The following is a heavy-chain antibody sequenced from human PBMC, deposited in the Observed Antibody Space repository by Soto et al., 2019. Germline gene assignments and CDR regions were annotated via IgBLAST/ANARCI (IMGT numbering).Heavy chain of an antibody. CDR2: VSGTDNGT. CDR1: GFTFSSYA. J-gene: IGHJ6*02. CDR3: AKGGRRISGWIGTFYYYGLDV. Sequence: EVLLLESGGGLVQPGGSLRLSCAASGFTFSSYAMSWVRQAPGTGLEWVSGVSGTDNGTYYADSVKGRFTISRDNSKNTLYLQRNSLRAEDTAVYYCAKGGRRISGWIGTFYYYGLDVWGQGTTVTVSS. D-gene: IGHD6-19*01. V-gene: IGHV3-23*01.